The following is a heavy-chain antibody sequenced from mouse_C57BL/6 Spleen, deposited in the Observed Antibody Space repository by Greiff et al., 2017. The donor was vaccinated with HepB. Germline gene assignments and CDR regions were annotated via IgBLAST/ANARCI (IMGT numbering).Heavy chain of an antibody. CDR1: GYTFTDYE. Sequence: VQLQQSGAELVRPGASVTLSCKASGYTFTDYEMHWVKQTPVHGLEWIGAIDPETGGTAYNQKFKGKAILTADKSSSTAYMERRSLTSEDSSVYYCTSNDGPYYFDYWGQGTTLTVSS. J-gene: IGHJ2*01. D-gene: IGHD2-3*01. V-gene: IGHV1-15*01. CDR3: TSNDGPYYFDY. CDR2: IDPETGGT.